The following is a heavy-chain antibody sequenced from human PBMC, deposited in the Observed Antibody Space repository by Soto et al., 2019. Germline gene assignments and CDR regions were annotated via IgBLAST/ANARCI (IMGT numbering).Heavy chain of an antibody. CDR2: IYYSGST. D-gene: IGHD6-13*01. CDR1: GGSVSSGSYY. V-gene: IGHV4-61*01. CDR3: ARGAGIAASRYYYYGMDV. J-gene: IGHJ6*02. Sequence: SETLSLTCTVSGGSVSSGSYYWSWIRQPPGKGLEWIGYIYYSGSTNYNPSLKSRVTISVDTSKNQFSLKLSPVTAADTAVYYCARGAGIAASRYYYYGMDVWGQGTTVTVSS.